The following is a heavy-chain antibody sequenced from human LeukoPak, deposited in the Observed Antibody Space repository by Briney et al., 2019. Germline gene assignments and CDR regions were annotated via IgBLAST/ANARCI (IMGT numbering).Heavy chain of an antibody. D-gene: IGHD6-19*01. CDR1: GFTFDDYG. J-gene: IGHJ4*02. Sequence: GGSLRLSCAASGFTFDDYGMSWVRQAPGKGLEWVSGITWNGGSTGYADSVKGRFTISRDNAKNSLYLQMNSLRAEDTAFYYCARDSGDILVAGTFDYWGQGTLVTVSS. V-gene: IGHV3-20*04. CDR3: ARDSGDILVAGTFDY. CDR2: ITWNGGST.